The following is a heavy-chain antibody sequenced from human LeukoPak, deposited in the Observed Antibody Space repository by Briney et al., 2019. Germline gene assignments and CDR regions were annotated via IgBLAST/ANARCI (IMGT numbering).Heavy chain of an antibody. D-gene: IGHD7-27*01. J-gene: IGHJ3*02. CDR2: ISSSSSYI. CDR1: GFTFSSYS. Sequence: GGSLRLSCAASGFTFSSYSMNWVRQAPGKGLEWVSSISSSSSYIYYADSVKGRFTISRDNAKNSLYLQMNSLRAEDTAVYYCARAGERLDAFDISGQGTMVTVSS. CDR3: ARAGERLDAFDI. V-gene: IGHV3-21*01.